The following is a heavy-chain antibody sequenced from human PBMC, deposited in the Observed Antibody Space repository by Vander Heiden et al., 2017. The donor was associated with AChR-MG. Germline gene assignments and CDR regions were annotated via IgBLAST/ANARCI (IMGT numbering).Heavy chain of an antibody. CDR2: ISAYNGNT. Sequence: QVQLVQSGAEVKKPGASVKFSCKASGYTFTSYGISWVRQAPGQGLEWMGWISAYNGNTNYAQKLQGRVTMTTDTSTSTAYMELRSLRSDDTAVYYCARDHPLIYDFWSGYYTEAEGLGDYWGQGTLVTVSS. CDR3: ARDHPLIYDFWSGYYTEAEGLGDY. CDR1: GYTFTSYG. J-gene: IGHJ4*02. V-gene: IGHV1-18*01. D-gene: IGHD3-3*01.